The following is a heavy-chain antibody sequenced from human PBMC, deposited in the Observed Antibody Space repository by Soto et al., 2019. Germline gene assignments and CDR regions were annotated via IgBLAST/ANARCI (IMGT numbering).Heavy chain of an antibody. D-gene: IGHD6-13*01. CDR3: ASAPPKAAAVLDY. CDR1: GFTFSSYA. V-gene: IGHV3-23*01. J-gene: IGHJ4*02. CDR2: ISGSGGST. Sequence: GGSLRLSCAASGFTFSSYAMSWVRQAPGKGLEWVSAISGSGGSTYYADSVKGRFTISRDNAKNTLYLQMNSLRAEDTAVYCCASAPPKAAAVLDYRGQGTLVTVSS.